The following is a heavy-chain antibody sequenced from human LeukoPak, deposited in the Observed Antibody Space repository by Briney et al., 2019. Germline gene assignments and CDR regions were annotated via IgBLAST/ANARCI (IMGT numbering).Heavy chain of an antibody. V-gene: IGHV3-74*01. CDR3: ARVMSGYYVVLDV. Sequence: GGSLRLSCAASGLTFNNYWMRWVRQAPGKGLVWVSRIRTDGLETSYADSVKGRFTVSRDNAKNTLYLQMNSLRAEDTAVYYCARVMSGYYVVLDVWGQGTMVTVSS. D-gene: IGHD3-3*01. J-gene: IGHJ3*01. CDR1: GLTFNNYW. CDR2: IRTDGLET.